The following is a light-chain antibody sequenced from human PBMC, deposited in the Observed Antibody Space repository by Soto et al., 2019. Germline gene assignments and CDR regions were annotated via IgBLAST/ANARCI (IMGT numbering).Light chain of an antibody. J-gene: IGLJ1*01. V-gene: IGLV2-14*01. CDR1: RSDVGSYNY. CDR3: SSYTTGTTI. CDR2: AVS. Sequence: SVLTQPASVSGSPGQSITISCTGTRSDVGSYNYVSWYQQPPGKAPKLMIYAVSDRPSGISSRFSGSKSGNTASLTISGPQNEDEADYFCSSYTTGTTIFGLAPKVTV.